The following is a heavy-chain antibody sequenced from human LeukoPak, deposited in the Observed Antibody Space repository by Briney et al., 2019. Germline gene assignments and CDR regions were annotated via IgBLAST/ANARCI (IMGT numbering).Heavy chain of an antibody. Sequence: PSETLSLTCTVSGGSISSYYWSWIRQPPGKGLEWIGYIYYSGSTNYNPSLKSRVTISVDTSKNQFSLKLSSVTAADTAVYYCARAGNYYDSSGRYGMDVWGQGTTVTVSS. CDR2: IYYSGST. CDR1: GGSISSYY. D-gene: IGHD3-22*01. CDR3: ARAGNYYDSSGRYGMDV. J-gene: IGHJ6*02. V-gene: IGHV4-59*01.